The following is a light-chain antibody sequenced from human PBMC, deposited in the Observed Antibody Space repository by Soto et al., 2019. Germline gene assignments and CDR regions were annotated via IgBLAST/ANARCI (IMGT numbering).Light chain of an antibody. V-gene: IGLV1-44*01. J-gene: IGLJ1*01. CDR3: AAWDDSLNGFYV. CDR2: SNN. Sequence: HSVRTPPPSATGGPRPRGSISCSGKSPKIGSNTVNWYQQLPGTAPKLLIYSNNQRPSGVPDRFSGSKSGTSASLAISGLQSEDEADYYCAAWDDSLNGFYVFGTGTKVTVL. CDR1: SPKIGSNT.